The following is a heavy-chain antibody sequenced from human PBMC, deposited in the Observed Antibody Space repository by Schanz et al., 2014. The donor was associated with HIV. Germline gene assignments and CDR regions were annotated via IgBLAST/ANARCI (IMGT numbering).Heavy chain of an antibody. Sequence: QVQLVQSGAEVEKPGASAKVSCKASGYTFNTYDINWVRQAPGQGLEWMGWMNPNRGNAGFAQTCQGRVTMTRDTAITTAYMELTSLRPEDTAVYYCARRRGWGSYRYFPYGLDVWGQGTTVTVSS. V-gene: IGHV1-8*01. CDR2: MNPNRGNA. D-gene: IGHD3-16*02. CDR1: GYTFNTYD. J-gene: IGHJ6*02. CDR3: ARRRGWGSYRYFPYGLDV.